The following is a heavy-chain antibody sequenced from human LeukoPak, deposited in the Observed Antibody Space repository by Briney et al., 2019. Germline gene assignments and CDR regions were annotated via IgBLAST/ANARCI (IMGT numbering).Heavy chain of an antibody. CDR3: ARLPTYLQYSSSWDVDY. V-gene: IGHV4-30-4*08. CDR2: IYYSGST. J-gene: IGHJ4*02. CDR1: GFTFSSYA. Sequence: LRLSCAASGFTFSSYAMSWIRQPPGKGLEWIGYIYYSGSTYYNPSLKSRVTISVDTSKNQFSLKLSSVTAADTAVYYCARLPTYLQYSSSWDVDYWGQGTLVTVSS. D-gene: IGHD6-6*01.